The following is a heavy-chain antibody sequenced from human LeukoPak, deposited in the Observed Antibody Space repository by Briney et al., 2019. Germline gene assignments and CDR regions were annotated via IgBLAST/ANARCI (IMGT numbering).Heavy chain of an antibody. D-gene: IGHD3-22*01. V-gene: IGHV1-18*01. CDR1: GYTFTSYG. CDR2: ISAYNGNT. Sequence: ASVKVSCKASGYTFTSYGFSWVRQAPGQGLEWMGWISAYNGNTNYAQKLQGRVTMTTDTSTSTAYMELRSLRSDDTAVYYCARARSGHYYDSSGYIMDYWGQGTLVTVSS. J-gene: IGHJ4*02. CDR3: ARARSGHYYDSSGYIMDY.